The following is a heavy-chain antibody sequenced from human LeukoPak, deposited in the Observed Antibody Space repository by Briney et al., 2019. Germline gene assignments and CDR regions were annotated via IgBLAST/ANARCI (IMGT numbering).Heavy chain of an antibody. D-gene: IGHD4-17*01. V-gene: IGHV3-66*01. CDR3: AHHPTTTSYYYGMDV. J-gene: IGHJ6*02. CDR1: GFTVSRSY. CDR2: IYSST. Sequence: AGGSLRLSCAASGFTVSRSYMSWVRQAPGKGLEWVSFIYSSTSYADSVKGRFSISRDDSKNTLYPQMSSLRAEDTAVYYCAHHPTTTSYYYGMDVWGQGTTVTVSS.